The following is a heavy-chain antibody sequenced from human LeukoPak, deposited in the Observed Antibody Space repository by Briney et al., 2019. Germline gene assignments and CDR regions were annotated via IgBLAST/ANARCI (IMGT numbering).Heavy chain of an antibody. V-gene: IGHV3-23*01. D-gene: IGHD4-11*01. CDR1: A. Sequence: AXXXXRQAPGKXXEXXXXISGSACSTYYADSVKGRFTISRDNSKNTLYLQMNSLRAEDTAVYYCAKGLYSNYELGLDYWGQGTLVTVSS. J-gene: IGHJ4*02. CDR3: AKGLYSNYELGLDY. CDR2: ISGSACST.